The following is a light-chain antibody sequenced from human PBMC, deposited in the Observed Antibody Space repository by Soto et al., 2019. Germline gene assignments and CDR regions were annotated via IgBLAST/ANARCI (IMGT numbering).Light chain of an antibody. CDR2: GNS. Sequence: QSVLTQPLSVSGAPGQRVTISCTGSSSNIGAGYDVHWYQQLPGTAPKLLIYGNSNRPSGVPDRFSGSKSGTSASLAITGLQAEDEADYYCQSYDSSLSGLVVFSGGTKLTVL. V-gene: IGLV1-40*01. CDR1: SSNIGAGYD. J-gene: IGLJ2*01. CDR3: QSYDSSLSGLVV.